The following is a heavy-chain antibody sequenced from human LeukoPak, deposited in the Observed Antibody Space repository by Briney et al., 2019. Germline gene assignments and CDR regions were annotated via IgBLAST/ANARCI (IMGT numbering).Heavy chain of an antibody. CDR2: INPNSGDT. CDR1: GYTFTGYY. Sequence: ASVKVSCKASGYTFTGYYIHWVRQAPGQGLEWMGWINPNSGDTNYAQKFQGRVTMTRDTSISTAYMELSRLRSDDTALYYCARGVAGTYYYYYMDVWGKGTTVTVSS. CDR3: ARGVAGTYYYYYMDV. D-gene: IGHD6-19*01. J-gene: IGHJ6*03. V-gene: IGHV1-2*02.